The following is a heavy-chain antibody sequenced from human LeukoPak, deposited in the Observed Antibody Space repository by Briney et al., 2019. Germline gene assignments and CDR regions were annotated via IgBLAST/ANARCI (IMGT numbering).Heavy chain of an antibody. CDR2: IKQDGSEI. V-gene: IGHV3-7*04. Sequence: GGSLRLSCAASGYNFNSYWMSWVRQAPGKGLECVASIKQDGSEIYFVDSVKGRFTISRDNANSSLYLQVNSLRGEDTAVYYCARSRYGSGGYFFDFWGQGTLVTVSS. CDR3: ARSRYGSGGYFFDF. D-gene: IGHD3-10*01. J-gene: IGHJ4*02. CDR1: GYNFNSYW.